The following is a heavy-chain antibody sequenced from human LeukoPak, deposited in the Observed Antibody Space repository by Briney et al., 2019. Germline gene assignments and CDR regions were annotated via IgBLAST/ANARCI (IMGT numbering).Heavy chain of an antibody. CDR3: ARGNGANSEGYFDY. CDR2: IIPILGIA. V-gene: IGHV1-69*04. D-gene: IGHD4-23*01. Sequence: SVKVSCKASGGTFSSYAISWVRQAPGQGLEWMGRIIPILGIANYAQKFQGRVTITADKSTSTAYMELSSLRSEDTAVYYCARGNGANSEGYFDYWGQGTLVTVSS. J-gene: IGHJ4*02. CDR1: GGTFSSYA.